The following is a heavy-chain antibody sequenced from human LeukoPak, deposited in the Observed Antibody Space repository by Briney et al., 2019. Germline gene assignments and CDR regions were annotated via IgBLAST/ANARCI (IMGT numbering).Heavy chain of an antibody. V-gene: IGHV3-15*01. D-gene: IGHD1-26*01. Sequence: GSLRLSCAASGFTFSNAWMSWVRQAPGKGLEWVGRIKSKTDGGTTDYAAPVKGRFTISRDDSKNTLYLQMNSLKTEDTAVYYCTTGESMVGSTIHIRWADWGQGTLVTVSS. CDR2: IKSKTDGGTT. J-gene: IGHJ4*02. CDR3: TTGESMVGSTIHIRWAD. CDR1: GFTFSNAW.